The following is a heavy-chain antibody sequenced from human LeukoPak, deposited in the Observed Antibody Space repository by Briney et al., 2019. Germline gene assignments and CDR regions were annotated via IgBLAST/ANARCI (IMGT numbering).Heavy chain of an antibody. CDR3: PKGQAVVAENDFDC. Sequence: SQTLSLTCTVSGGSISSGSYYWSWIQQPAGKGVEWIGRIYPSGTTNYNPSLKSRVTISVDTSKNQFSLKLRSVTAANTAVYYGPKGQAVVAENDFDCWGEGTLVTVSS. V-gene: IGHV4-61*02. J-gene: IGHJ4*02. D-gene: IGHD5-12*01. CDR1: GGSISSGSYY. CDR2: IYPSGTT.